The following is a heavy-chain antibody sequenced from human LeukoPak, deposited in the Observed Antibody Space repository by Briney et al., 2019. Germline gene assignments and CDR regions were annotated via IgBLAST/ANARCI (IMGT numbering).Heavy chain of an antibody. V-gene: IGHV3-53*01. CDR2: IYSGGST. J-gene: IGHJ4*02. Sequence: PGGSLRLSCAASGFTVSSNYMSWVRQAPGKGLEWVSVIYSGGSTYYADSVKGRFTISRDNSNNTLYLQMNSLRAEDTAVYYCAKTFLSSSWYFDYWGQGTLVTVSS. D-gene: IGHD6-13*01. CDR1: GFTVSSNY. CDR3: AKTFLSSSWYFDY.